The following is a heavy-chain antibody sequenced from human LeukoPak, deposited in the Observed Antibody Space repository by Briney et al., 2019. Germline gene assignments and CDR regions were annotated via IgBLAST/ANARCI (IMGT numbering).Heavy chain of an antibody. V-gene: IGHV4-61*05. CDR3: ARVIPQRHQTAYSSGWFSNYFDY. CDR2: IYYSGST. CDR1: GGSISSSSYY. J-gene: IGHJ4*02. D-gene: IGHD6-19*01. Sequence: SETLSLTCTVSGGSISSSSYYWGWIRQPPGKGLEWIGYIYYSGSTNYNPSLKSRVTISVDTSKNQFSLKLSSVTAADTAVYYCARVIPQRHQTAYSSGWFSNYFDYWGQGTLVTVSS.